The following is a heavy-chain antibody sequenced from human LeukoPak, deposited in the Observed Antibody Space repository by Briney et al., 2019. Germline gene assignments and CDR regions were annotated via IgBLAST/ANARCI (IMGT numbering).Heavy chain of an antibody. V-gene: IGHV3-23*01. CDR3: VKYLGYRYGKDYYYGMDV. J-gene: IGHJ6*02. CDR1: GYTFSSYA. D-gene: IGHD5-18*01. Sequence: GGSLRLSCAASGYTFSSYAMSWVRQAPGKGLEWVSAISGSVGSTYYADSVKGRFTISRDNSKNTLYLQMNSLRAEDTAVYYCVKYLGYRYGKDYYYGMDVWGQGTTVTVSS. CDR2: ISGSVGST.